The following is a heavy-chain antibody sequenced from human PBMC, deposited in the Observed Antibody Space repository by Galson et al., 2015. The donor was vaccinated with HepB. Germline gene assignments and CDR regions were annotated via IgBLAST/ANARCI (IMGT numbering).Heavy chain of an antibody. Sequence: SETLSLTCADYGGSFSGYYWSWIRQPPGKGLEWIGEINHSGSTNYNPSLKSRVTISVDTSKNQFSLKLSSVTAADTAVYYCARTACSTTCYKYYGMDVWGQGTTVTVSS. CDR2: INHSGST. CDR3: ARTACSTTCYKYYGMDV. CDR1: GGSFSGYY. V-gene: IGHV4-34*01. J-gene: IGHJ6*02. D-gene: IGHD2-2*02.